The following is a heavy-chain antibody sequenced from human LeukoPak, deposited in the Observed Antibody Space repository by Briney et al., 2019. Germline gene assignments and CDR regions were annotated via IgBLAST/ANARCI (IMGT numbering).Heavy chain of an antibody. Sequence: SETLSLTCAVYGGSFSGYYWSWIRQPPGKGLEWIGEINHSGSTNYNPSLKSRVTISVDTSKNQFSLKLSSVTAADTAVYYCARRVYYDYVWGSYRYGIPRDPSFDYWGQGTLVTVSS. CDR1: GGSFSGYY. D-gene: IGHD3-16*02. V-gene: IGHV4-34*01. CDR2: INHSGST. CDR3: ARRVYYDYVWGSYRYGIPRDPSFDY. J-gene: IGHJ4*02.